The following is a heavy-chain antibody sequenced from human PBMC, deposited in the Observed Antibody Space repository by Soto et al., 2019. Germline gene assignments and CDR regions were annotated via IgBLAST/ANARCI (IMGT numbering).Heavy chain of an antibody. Sequence: PGGPLRLSCAASGFTFSSYAMHWVRQAPGKGLEWVAVISYDGSNKYYADSVKGRLTISRDNSKNTLYVQMNSLRPEDTAVYYCARAPDIVLIRAYYYYGMDVWGQGTTVTVSS. D-gene: IGHD2-8*01. CDR1: GFTFSSYA. CDR3: ARAPDIVLIRAYYYYGMDV. J-gene: IGHJ6*02. V-gene: IGHV3-30-3*01. CDR2: ISYDGSNK.